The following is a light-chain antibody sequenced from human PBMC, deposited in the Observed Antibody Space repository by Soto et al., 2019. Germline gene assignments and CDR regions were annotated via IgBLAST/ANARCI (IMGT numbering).Light chain of an antibody. J-gene: IGLJ3*02. V-gene: IGLV1-47*01. CDR1: TSNIGSNY. CDR2: RHD. Sequence: QPVLTQPPSASGTPGQRVTISCSGSTSNIGSNYVYWYQQVPGTAPKLLIYRHDQRPSGVPDRFSGSRSGTSASLAISGLRSEDEADYYCASWDDSLSGEVFGGGTQLTVL. CDR3: ASWDDSLSGEV.